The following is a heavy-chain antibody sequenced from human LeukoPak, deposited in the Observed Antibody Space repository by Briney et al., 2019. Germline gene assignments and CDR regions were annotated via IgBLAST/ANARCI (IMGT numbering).Heavy chain of an antibody. CDR2: IYYSGRT. Sequence: PSETLSLTCTVSGGSISSYYWNWIRQPPGKGLEWIGYIYYSGRTNYNPSLKSRVAISVDTSKNQFSLKLSSVTAADTAVYYCARRGAAAEPLDYWGQGILVTVSS. D-gene: IGHD6-13*01. CDR3: ARRGAAAEPLDY. J-gene: IGHJ4*02. V-gene: IGHV4-59*08. CDR1: GGSISSYY.